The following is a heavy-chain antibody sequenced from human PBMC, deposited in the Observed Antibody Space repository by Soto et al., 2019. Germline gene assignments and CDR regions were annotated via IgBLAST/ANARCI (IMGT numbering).Heavy chain of an antibody. CDR3: ARCGGYVSLQL. J-gene: IGHJ6*01. D-gene: IGHD2-21*01. Sequence: TLSLTCNVSVVTMSYGAYSWIWIGQSPGKGVEWLGCISQLGTTYSIRSFKSRLTLSIDRTRNQCSRSLRFMTAADKADYYCARCGGYVSLQLWG. CDR1: VVTMSYGAYS. CDR2: ISQLGTT. V-gene: IGHV4-30-2*06.